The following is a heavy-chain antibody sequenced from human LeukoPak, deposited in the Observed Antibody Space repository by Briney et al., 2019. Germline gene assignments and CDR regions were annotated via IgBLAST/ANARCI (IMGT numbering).Heavy chain of an antibody. D-gene: IGHD5-12*01. Sequence: GGSLRLSCTASGFTFSSYDINWVRQAPGKGLERVSYISSGGRTIYYADSVKGRFTISRDNSKNQLYLQITSQKAEDTAIYYCARVVNSGIELDYWGQGTLVTVSS. J-gene: IGHJ4*02. CDR3: ARVVNSGIELDY. CDR2: ISSGGRTI. V-gene: IGHV3-48*03. CDR1: GFTFSSYD.